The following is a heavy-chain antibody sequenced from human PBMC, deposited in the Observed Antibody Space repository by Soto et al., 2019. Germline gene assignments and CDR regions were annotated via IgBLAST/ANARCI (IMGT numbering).Heavy chain of an antibody. CDR2: IYSSGAT. CDR3: AREKVPVRSTHNWFDS. CDR1: GGSINSFY. D-gene: IGHD3-10*01. Sequence: SETLSLTCTVSGGSINSFYWSWIRQPAGKGLEWIGRIYSSGATNYNPSLRSRVTMSIDASKNQFSLELSSVTAADTAVYYCAREKVPVRSTHNWFDSWGQGXLVTVYS. J-gene: IGHJ5*01. V-gene: IGHV4-4*07.